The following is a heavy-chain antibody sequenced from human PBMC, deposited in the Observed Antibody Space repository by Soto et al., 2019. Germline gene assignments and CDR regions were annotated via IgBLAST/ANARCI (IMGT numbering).Heavy chain of an antibody. V-gene: IGHV1-69*01. CDR3: ARSPGITGTRASQYAMDV. CDR2: IIPIFGTP. CDR1: GDTFNTFA. J-gene: IGHJ6*02. D-gene: IGHD1-20*01. Sequence: QVQLVQSGAEVKKPGSSVRVSCKTSGDTFNTFAISWVRQAPGQGLEWMGGIIPIFGTPDYAQQFPGRVTISADESTSTAYLELRSMRYEDTAVYYGARSPGITGTRASQYAMDVWGQGTTVTVSS.